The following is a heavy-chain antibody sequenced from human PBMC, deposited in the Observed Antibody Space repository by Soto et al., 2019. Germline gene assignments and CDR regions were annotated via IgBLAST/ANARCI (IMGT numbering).Heavy chain of an antibody. Sequence: PGESLKISCKGSGYSFTSYWIGWVRQMPGKRLEWMGIIYPRDSDTRYSPSFQGQVTISADKSISTAYLQWSSLKASDTAMYYCARIGTYYYDSSGYHDAFDIWGRGTMVTVSS. CDR2: IYPRDSDT. D-gene: IGHD3-22*01. CDR1: GYSFTSYW. CDR3: ARIGTYYYDSSGYHDAFDI. V-gene: IGHV5-51*01. J-gene: IGHJ3*02.